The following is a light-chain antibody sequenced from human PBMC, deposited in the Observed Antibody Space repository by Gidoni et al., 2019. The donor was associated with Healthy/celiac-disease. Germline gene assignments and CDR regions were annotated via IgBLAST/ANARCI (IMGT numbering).Light chain of an antibody. V-gene: IGKV1-12*02. CDR3: QQANSFPWT. J-gene: IGKJ1*01. CDR1: QGISSW. Sequence: DIQMTQSPSSVSASVGDRVTITCRASQGISSWLAWSQQKPGEAPKLLIYAASSLQSGVPSRFSGSGSGTDFTLTISSLQPEDFATYYCQQANSFPWTFGQGTKVEIK. CDR2: AAS.